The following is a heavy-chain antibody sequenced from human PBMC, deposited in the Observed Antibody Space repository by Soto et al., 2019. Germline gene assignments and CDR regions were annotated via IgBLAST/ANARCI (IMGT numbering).Heavy chain of an antibody. V-gene: IGHV4-61*01. CDR2: IYYSGIT. D-gene: IGHD2-21*02. CDR1: GGTVSSGSYY. J-gene: IGHJ3*02. CDR3: ARERGPLAYCGGDCYDDAFDI. Sequence: PSETLSLTCTVYGGTVSSGSYYWSWIRQPPGKGLEWVGSIYYSGITNYNPSLKSRVTISVDTSKNQFSLKLSSVTAADTAVYYCARERGPLAYCGGDCYDDAFDIWGQGTMVTVSS.